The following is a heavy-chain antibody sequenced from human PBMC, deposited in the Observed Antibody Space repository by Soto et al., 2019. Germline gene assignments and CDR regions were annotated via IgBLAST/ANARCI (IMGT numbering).Heavy chain of an antibody. CDR3: TRAGILTTPYYFDY. V-gene: IGHV3-72*01. Sequence: EVHLVESGGGLVQPAGSLRLSCAASGFTFSDHYMDWVRQAPGKGLEWVGRIRNKANSYTTEYAASVKGRFTISRDDSRNSLYLQMNSLKTEDTAMYYCTRAGILTTPYYFDYWGQGTLVTVSS. D-gene: IGHD2-21*01. J-gene: IGHJ4*02. CDR1: GFTFSDHY. CDR2: IRNKANSYTT.